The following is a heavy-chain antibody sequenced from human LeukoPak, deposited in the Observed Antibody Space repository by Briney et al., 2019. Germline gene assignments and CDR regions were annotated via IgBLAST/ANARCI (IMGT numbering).Heavy chain of an antibody. CDR1: GGSISSGGYY. J-gene: IGHJ4*02. CDR3: ARDKARDSSGYCFFDY. Sequence: SETLSLTCTVSGGSISSGGYYWSWIRQHPGKGLEWIGYIYYSGSTYYNPSLKSRVTISVDTSKNQFSLKLSSVTAADTAVYYCARDKARDSSGYCFFDYWGQGTLVTVSS. V-gene: IGHV4-31*03. CDR2: IYYSGST. D-gene: IGHD3-22*01.